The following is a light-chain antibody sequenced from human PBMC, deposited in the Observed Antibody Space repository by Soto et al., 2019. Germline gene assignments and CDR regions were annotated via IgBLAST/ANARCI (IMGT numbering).Light chain of an antibody. V-gene: IGKV1-5*01. CDR2: DAS. Sequence: DIQMTQSPSTLSASVGDRVTITCRASESISNWLAWYQQKPGKAPKLLIFDASSLESGVPTRFSGSGSGTEFTLAISSLQSDDSATYYCQQYNSYWTFGQGTKLVIK. CDR3: QQYNSYWT. CDR1: ESISNW. J-gene: IGKJ1*01.